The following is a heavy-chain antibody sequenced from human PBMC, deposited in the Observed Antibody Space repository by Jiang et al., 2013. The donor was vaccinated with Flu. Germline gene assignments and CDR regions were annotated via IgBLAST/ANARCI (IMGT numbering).Heavy chain of an antibody. J-gene: IGHJ4*02. CDR1: GGSISSSSYY. CDR3: ARSIAAADIHFDY. V-gene: IGHV4-39*01. CDR2: IYYSGST. D-gene: IGHD6-25*01. Sequence: SLTCTVSGGSISSSSYYWGWIRQPPGKGLEWIGSIYYSGSTYYNPSLKSRVTISVDTSKNQFSLKLSSVTAADTAVYYCARSIAAADIHFDYWGQGTLVTVSS.